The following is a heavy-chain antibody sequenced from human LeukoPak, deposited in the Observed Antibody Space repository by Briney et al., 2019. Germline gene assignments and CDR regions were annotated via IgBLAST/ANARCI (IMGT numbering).Heavy chain of an antibody. V-gene: IGHV3-23*01. Sequence: GGSLRLSCAASGFTFTNYAMSWVRQAPGKGLEWVSGISDSGGSTFYIDSVRGRFTISRDNSKNTPYLQMNSLRAEDTALYYCAKKNDINDYEYYFDYWGQGTQVTVSS. CDR2: ISDSGGST. J-gene: IGHJ4*02. CDR1: GFTFTNYA. D-gene: IGHD4-17*01. CDR3: AKKNDINDYEYYFDY.